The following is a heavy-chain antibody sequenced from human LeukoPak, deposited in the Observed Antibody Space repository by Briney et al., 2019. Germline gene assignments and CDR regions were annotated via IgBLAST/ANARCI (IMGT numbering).Heavy chain of an antibody. Sequence: SETLSLTCAVYGGSFSGYYWSWIRQPPGKGLEWIGEINHSGSTNYNPSLKSRVTISVDTSKNQFSLKLSSVTAADTAVYYCARQDGSSWTYYYYYYMDVWGKGTTVTISS. CDR2: INHSGST. D-gene: IGHD6-13*01. J-gene: IGHJ6*03. V-gene: IGHV4-34*01. CDR1: GGSFSGYY. CDR3: ARQDGSSWTYYYYYYMDV.